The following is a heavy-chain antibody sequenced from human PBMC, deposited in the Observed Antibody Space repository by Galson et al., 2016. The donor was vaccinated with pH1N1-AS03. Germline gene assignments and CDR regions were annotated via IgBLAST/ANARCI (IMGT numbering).Heavy chain of an antibody. CDR3: ARNWGYYYYYGMDV. CDR1: GFTFSNYD. Sequence: SLRLSCAASGFTFSNYDMNWVRLAPGKGLEWVSYISSSGTVYYTDSVKGRFTISRDKAKNSLYLQMNSLRAEDTAVYYCARNWGYYYYYGMDVWGQGTTVTVSS. V-gene: IGHV3-69-1*01. CDR2: ISSSGTV. D-gene: IGHD7-27*01. J-gene: IGHJ6*02.